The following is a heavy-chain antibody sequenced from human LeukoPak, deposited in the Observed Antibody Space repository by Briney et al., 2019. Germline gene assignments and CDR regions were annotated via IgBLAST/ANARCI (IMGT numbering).Heavy chain of an antibody. V-gene: IGHV4-39*01. CDR1: GGSISSSSYY. CDR3: ARRVVVAATMIDY. J-gene: IGHJ4*02. Sequence: KPSETLSLTCTVSGGSISSSSYYWGWIRRPPGKGLEWIGSIYYSGSTYYNPSLKSRVTISVDTSKNQFSLKLSSVTAADTAVYYCARRVVVAATMIDYWGQGTLVTVSS. CDR2: IYYSGST. D-gene: IGHD2-15*01.